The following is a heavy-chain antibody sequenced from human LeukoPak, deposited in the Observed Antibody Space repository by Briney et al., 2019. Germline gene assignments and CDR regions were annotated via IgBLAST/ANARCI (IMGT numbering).Heavy chain of an antibody. Sequence: SETLSLTCTVSGGSISSYYWSWIRQPPGKGLEWIGYIYYSGSTNYNPSLKSRVTISVDTSKNQFSLKLSSVTAADTAVYYCARDGVGDGYSSLQHWGQGTLVTVSS. J-gene: IGHJ1*01. D-gene: IGHD6-13*01. CDR1: GGSISSYY. V-gene: IGHV4-59*01. CDR2: IYYSGST. CDR3: ARDGVGDGYSSLQH.